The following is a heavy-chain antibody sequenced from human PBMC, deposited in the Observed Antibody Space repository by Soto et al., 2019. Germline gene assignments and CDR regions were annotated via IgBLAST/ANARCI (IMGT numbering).Heavy chain of an antibody. V-gene: IGHV3-13*05. Sequence: EVQLVESGGGSVQPGESLRLSCAASGFSFRDYDMHWVRQRKGKGLEWVSALGAARDPYYVGSVKGRFSVSRDNAQKSLFLQMNILRVDDTAVYFCARAYLGRLPRRADYYYAMDVWGRGTTVTVSS. CDR1: GFSFRDYD. CDR3: ARAYLGRLPRRADYYYAMDV. D-gene: IGHD1-26*01. CDR2: LGAARDP. J-gene: IGHJ6*02.